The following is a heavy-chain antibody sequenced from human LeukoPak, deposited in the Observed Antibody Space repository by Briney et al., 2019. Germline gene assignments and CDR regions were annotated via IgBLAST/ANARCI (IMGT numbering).Heavy chain of an antibody. CDR2: IYYSGST. J-gene: IGHJ3*02. D-gene: IGHD6-19*01. CDR1: GGSISSYY. V-gene: IGHV4-59*01. CDR3: ARDRGSGWYETAFDI. Sequence: SETLSLTCTVSGGSISSYYWSWIRQPPGKGLEWIGYIYYSGSTNYNPSLKSRVTISVDTSKNQFSLKLSSVTAADTAVYYCARDRGSGWYETAFDIWGQGTMVTVPS.